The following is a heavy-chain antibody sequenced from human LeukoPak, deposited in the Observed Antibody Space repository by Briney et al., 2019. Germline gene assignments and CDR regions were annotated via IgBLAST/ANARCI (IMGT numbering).Heavy chain of an antibody. CDR2: ISYDGSNK. CDR3: AKAMTPYYYGSGALDY. V-gene: IGHV3-30*18. J-gene: IGHJ4*02. D-gene: IGHD3-10*01. CDR1: GFTFSSYG. Sequence: GGSLRLSCAASGFTFSSYGMHWVRQAPGKGLEWGAVISYDGSNKYYADSVKGRFTISRDNSKNTLYLQMNSLRAEDTAVYYCAKAMTPYYYGSGALDYWGQGTLVTVSS.